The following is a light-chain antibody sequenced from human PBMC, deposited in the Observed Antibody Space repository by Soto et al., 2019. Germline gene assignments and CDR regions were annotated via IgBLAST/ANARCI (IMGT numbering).Light chain of an antibody. CDR3: QVWEGSIDHRV. J-gene: IGLJ7*01. Sequence: SYELTQAPSVSVAPGQTATITCGGNNIGSKSVYWYQQKVGQAPVLVVQDDSDRPSGIPERYSGSNSGNTATLTIRGVEAGDEAAYYCQVWEGSIDHRVFGGGTQLTVL. CDR2: DDS. V-gene: IGLV3-21*02. CDR1: NIGSKS.